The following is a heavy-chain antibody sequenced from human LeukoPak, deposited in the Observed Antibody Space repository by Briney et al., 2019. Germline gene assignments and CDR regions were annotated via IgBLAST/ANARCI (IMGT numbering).Heavy chain of an antibody. Sequence: PGGSLRLSCAASGFTFRAYTMHWFRQAPGKGLEWVSLFSGNGKTTYYADSVEGRFTISRDNSKNSLYLQMNSLESDDTALYYCAKEGGTMFFDSWGQGTLVTVSS. CDR1: GFTFRAYT. CDR3: AKEGGTMFFDS. D-gene: IGHD3-3*01. CDR2: FSGNGKTT. J-gene: IGHJ5*01. V-gene: IGHV3-43*01.